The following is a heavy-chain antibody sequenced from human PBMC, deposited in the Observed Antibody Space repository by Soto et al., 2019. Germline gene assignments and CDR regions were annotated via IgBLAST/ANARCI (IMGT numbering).Heavy chain of an antibody. CDR3: ARVWTFHWYFDL. CDR1: GGSISSYY. J-gene: IGHJ2*01. V-gene: IGHV4-59*01. CDR2: INYSGST. D-gene: IGHD1-1*01. Sequence: QVQLQESGPGLVKPSETLSLTCTVSGGSISSYYWSWIRQPPGKGLEWIGYINYSGSTNHNPSLKGRVTTSVDTSKNQFSLKLSSVTAADTAVYYCARVWTFHWYFDLWGRGTLVTVSS.